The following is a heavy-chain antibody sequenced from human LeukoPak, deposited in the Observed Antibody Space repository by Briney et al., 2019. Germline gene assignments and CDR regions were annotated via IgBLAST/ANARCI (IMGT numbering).Heavy chain of an antibody. CDR1: GGSISSYY. J-gene: IGHJ3*02. CDR3: ARVREVTAIIPDAFDI. V-gene: IGHV4-59*01. CDR2: IYDSGST. Sequence: SETLSLTCTVSGGSISSYYWSWIRQPPGKGLEWVGYIYDSGSTDYNPSLMSRVTISVDTSKNQFSLKVNSVTAADTAVYYCARVREVTAIIPDAFDIWGQGTMVTVSS. D-gene: IGHD2-21*02.